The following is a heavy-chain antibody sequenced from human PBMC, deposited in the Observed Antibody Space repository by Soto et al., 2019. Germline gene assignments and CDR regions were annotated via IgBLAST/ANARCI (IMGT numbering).Heavy chain of an antibody. J-gene: IGHJ4*02. CDR3: ARGEAYYDY. Sequence: SETLSLTCAVSGGSISSGGYSWSWIRQPPGKGLEWIGYIYHSGSTYYNPSLKSRVTISVDRSKNQFSLKLSSVTAADTAVYYCARGEAYYDYWGQGTLVTVSS. V-gene: IGHV4-30-2*01. D-gene: IGHD1-26*01. CDR1: GGSISSGGYS. CDR2: IYHSGST.